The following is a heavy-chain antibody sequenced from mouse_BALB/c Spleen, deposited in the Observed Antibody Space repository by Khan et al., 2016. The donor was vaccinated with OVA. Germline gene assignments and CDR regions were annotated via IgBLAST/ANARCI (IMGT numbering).Heavy chain of an antibody. D-gene: IGHD2-3*01. CDR3: RRPGGYYAWFAY. V-gene: IGHV6-6*02. Sequence: EVKLEESGGGLVQPGGSMKLSCVASGFTFSNFWMNWVRQSPEKGLEWVAEIRLKSNNYATHYAESVKGRFTISRDDSKSSVYLQMNNLRTEDTGMYYCRRPGGYYAWFAYWGQGTLVTVSA. J-gene: IGHJ3*01. CDR1: GFTFSNFW. CDR2: IRLKSNNYAT.